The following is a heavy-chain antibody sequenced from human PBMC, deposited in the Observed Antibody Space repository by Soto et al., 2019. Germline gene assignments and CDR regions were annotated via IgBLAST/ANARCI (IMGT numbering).Heavy chain of an antibody. J-gene: IGHJ4*02. D-gene: IGHD2-21*01. CDR1: GGSFSGYY. CDR2: INHSGSP. Sequence: PSETLSLPCDVNGGSFSGYYWNWIRQPPGKGLEWIGEINHSGSPNYNPSLKSRVTISVDTSKNQFSLKLSSVTAADTAVYYCARGCGRNFDYWGQGTLVTVSS. V-gene: IGHV4-34*01. CDR3: ARGCGRNFDY.